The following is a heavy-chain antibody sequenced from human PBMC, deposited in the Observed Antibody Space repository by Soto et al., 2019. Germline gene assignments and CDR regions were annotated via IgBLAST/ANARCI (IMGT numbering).Heavy chain of an antibody. CDR2: IIVASGRT. J-gene: IGHJ3*01. V-gene: IGHV1-58*01. Sequence: GASVKVSCKTSGFTFTNSAVQWVRQARGQRLEWIGWIIVASGRTNYAREVQERVTISRDTSTSTAYMELSGLRSEDTAAYYCVAELYSGGGCCSFDFWGQGTMVTVSS. CDR3: VAELYSGGGCCSFDF. CDR1: GFTFTNSA. D-gene: IGHD2-21*02.